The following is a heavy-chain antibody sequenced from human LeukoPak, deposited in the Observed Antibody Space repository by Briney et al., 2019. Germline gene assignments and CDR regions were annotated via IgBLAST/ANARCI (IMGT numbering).Heavy chain of an antibody. CDR1: GGSISSGDYY. CDR2: IYYSGST. CDR3: ARIVVTGTFDY. V-gene: IGHV4-31*03. D-gene: IGHD6-19*01. J-gene: IGHJ4*02. Sequence: TLSLTCTVSGGSISSGDYYWSWIRQHPGKGLGWIGYIYYSGSTYYNPSLKSRVTISVDTSKNQFSLKLASVTAADTAVYYCARIVVTGTFDYWGQGTLVTVSS.